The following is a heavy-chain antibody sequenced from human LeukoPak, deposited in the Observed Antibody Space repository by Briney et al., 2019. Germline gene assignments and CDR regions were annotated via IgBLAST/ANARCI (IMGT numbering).Heavy chain of an antibody. CDR3: ARSLRYFDWLSEYYFDY. CDR2: INPNSGGT. V-gene: IGHV1-2*02. J-gene: IGHJ4*02. D-gene: IGHD3-9*01. Sequence: GASVKVSCKASGYTFSSYGISWVRQAPGQGLEWMGWINPNSGGTNYAQKFQGRVTMTRDTSISTAYMELSRLRSDDTAVYYCARSLRYFDWLSEYYFDYWGQGTLVTVSS. CDR1: GYTFSSYG.